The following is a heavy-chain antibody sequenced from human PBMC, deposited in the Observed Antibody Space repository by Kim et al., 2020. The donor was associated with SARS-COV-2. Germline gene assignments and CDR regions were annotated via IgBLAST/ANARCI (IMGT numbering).Heavy chain of an antibody. J-gene: IGHJ1*01. CDR2: ISAADGTT. Sequence: GGSLRLSCAASGFTFSSYAMSWVRQAPGKGLEWVSVISAADGTTYYADPVKGRFTISRDNSKNTLFLQMSSLRAEDTAVYYCASPSLRYCSATSCPDRYFQHWGQGTLVTVSS. CDR3: ASPSLRYCSATSCPDRYFQH. V-gene: IGHV3-23*01. CDR1: GFTFSSYA. D-gene: IGHD2-2*01.